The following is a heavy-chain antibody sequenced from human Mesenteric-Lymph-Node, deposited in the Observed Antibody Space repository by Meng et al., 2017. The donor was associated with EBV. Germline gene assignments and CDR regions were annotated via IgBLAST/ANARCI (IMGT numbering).Heavy chain of an antibody. CDR3: ARGATSVFDL. CDR2: TYYRSKWYN. J-gene: IGHJ2*01. Sequence: QVQLQQSGPGLVKPSQTLPLTCVISGDSVSSSSAAWTWIRQSTSRGLEWLGRTYYRSKWYNDYAVFVKSRITINPDTSKNQFSLQLNSVTPEDTAVYYCARGATSVFDLWGRGTMVTVAA. V-gene: IGHV6-1*01. CDR1: GDSVSSSSAA.